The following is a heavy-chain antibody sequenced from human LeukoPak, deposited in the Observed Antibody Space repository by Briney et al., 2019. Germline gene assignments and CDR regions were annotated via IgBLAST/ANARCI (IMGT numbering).Heavy chain of an antibody. Sequence: SETLSLTCAVHGGSFSGYYWSWIRQPPGKGLEWIGEINHSGSTNYNPSLKSRVTISVDTSKNQFSLKLSSVTAADTAVYYCARQIHSGSYYYYYYYMDVWGKGTTVTISS. V-gene: IGHV4-34*01. CDR1: GGSFSGYY. CDR2: INHSGST. J-gene: IGHJ6*03. D-gene: IGHD1-26*01. CDR3: ARQIHSGSYYYYYYYMDV.